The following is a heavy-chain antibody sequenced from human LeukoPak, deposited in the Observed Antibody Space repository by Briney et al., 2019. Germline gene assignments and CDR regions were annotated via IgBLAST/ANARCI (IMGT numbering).Heavy chain of an antibody. J-gene: IGHJ4*02. Sequence: ASETLSLTCTVSGGSVNSYYWSWIRQPPGKGLEWMGYIHYSGSTNYNPSLKSRVTISVDTSKNHFSLKLSSVTAADTAVYYCARESHSGSYQDYWGQGTLVSVSS. D-gene: IGHD1-26*01. CDR2: IHYSGST. CDR3: ARESHSGSYQDY. CDR1: GGSVNSYY. V-gene: IGHV4-59*02.